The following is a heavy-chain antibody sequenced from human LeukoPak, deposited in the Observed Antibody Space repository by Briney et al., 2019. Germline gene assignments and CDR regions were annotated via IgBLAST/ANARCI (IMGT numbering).Heavy chain of an antibody. CDR2: INQSGST. CDR3: ATLGGLYYESHGYPDFDH. V-gene: IGHV4-34*01. J-gene: IGHJ4*02. Sequence: PSETLSLTCSVSGGSLSPYYWSWIRQPPGGGVEWLGEINQSGSTNYNPSLKSRVTISVEKFKNQFSLEVTSVTAADTAIYYCATLGGLYYESHGYPDFDHWGQGTLVTVSS. CDR1: GGSLSPYY. D-gene: IGHD3-22*01.